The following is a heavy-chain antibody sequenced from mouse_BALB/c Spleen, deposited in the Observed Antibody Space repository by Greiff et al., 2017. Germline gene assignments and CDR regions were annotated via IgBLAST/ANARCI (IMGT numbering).Heavy chain of an antibody. Sequence: EVQLQQSGPELVKPGASVKMSCKASGYTFTSYVMHWVKQKPGQGLEWIGYINPYNDGTKYNEKFKGKATLTSDKSSSTAYMELSSLTSEDSAVYYCARCSGYRNSYYAMDYWGQGTSVTVSS. CDR3: ARCSGYRNSYYAMDY. J-gene: IGHJ4*01. CDR1: GYTFTSYV. V-gene: IGHV1-14*01. CDR2: INPYNDGT. D-gene: IGHD2-2*01.